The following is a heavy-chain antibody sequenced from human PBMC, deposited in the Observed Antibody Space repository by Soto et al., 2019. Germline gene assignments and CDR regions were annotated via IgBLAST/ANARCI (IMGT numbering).Heavy chain of an antibody. CDR2: TIPIFGTA. CDR3: ARLPVATLHGSYYYYGMDV. D-gene: IGHD5-12*01. J-gene: IGHJ6*04. CDR1: GGTFSSYA. Sequence: ASVKVSCKASGGTFSSYAISWVRQAPGQGLEWMGGTIPIFGTANYAQKFQGRVTITADKSMSTAYMELSSLRSEDTAVYYCARLPVATLHGSYYYYGMDVWGKGTTVTVSS. V-gene: IGHV1-69*06.